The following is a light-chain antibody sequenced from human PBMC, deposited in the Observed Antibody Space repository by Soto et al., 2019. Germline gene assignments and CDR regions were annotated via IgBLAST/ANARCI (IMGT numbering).Light chain of an antibody. CDR1: QCISSDY. CDR2: GAS. J-gene: IGKJ3*01. Sequence: EIVLTQSPGTLSLSPGERATLSCRATQCISSDYLAWYQQIPGQAPRLLIHGASIRAAGVPDRFSGSGSGAAFTLTISRLEPEDFAVYYCHHYACSPFTFGPGTKVDIK. CDR3: HHYACSPFT. V-gene: IGKV3-20*01.